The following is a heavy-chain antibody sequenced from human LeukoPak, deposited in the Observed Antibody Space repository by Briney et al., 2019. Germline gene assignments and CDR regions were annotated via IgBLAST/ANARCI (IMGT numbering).Heavy chain of an antibody. V-gene: IGHV3-15*01. Sequence: TGGSLRLSCAASGFTFGNTWMSWVRQAPGKGLEWVGRIKSKPDGATTDYAAPVKGRFTVSRDDSKNTLYLHMNSLKTEDTAVYYCTTEKDYWGQGTLVTVSS. CDR2: IKSKPDGATT. CDR1: GFTFGNTW. J-gene: IGHJ4*02. CDR3: TTEKDY.